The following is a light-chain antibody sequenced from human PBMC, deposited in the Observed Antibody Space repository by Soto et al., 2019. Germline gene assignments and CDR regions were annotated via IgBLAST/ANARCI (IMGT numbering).Light chain of an antibody. CDR1: QSVSSN. CDR2: EAS. J-gene: IGKJ4*01. V-gene: IGKV3-11*01. Sequence: EIVLTQSPATLSLSPGERATLSCRASQSVSSNLAWYHQKPGQAPRLLIYEASNRATGIPARFSGSGSGTDFTLTISGLEPEDFAVYYCQQRSNLPTFGGGTKVEIK. CDR3: QQRSNLPT.